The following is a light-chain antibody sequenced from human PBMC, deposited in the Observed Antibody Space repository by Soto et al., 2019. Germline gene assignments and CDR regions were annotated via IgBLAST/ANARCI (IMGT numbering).Light chain of an antibody. Sequence: QSALTQPASVSGSPGQSITISCTGTSSDVGGYNYVSWYQQHPGKAPKLMMYEVSNRRSGVSNRFSRSKSGNTASLTISGLQAEDQADYYCSSYTSSSTVVFGGGTKLTVL. V-gene: IGLV2-14*01. J-gene: IGLJ2*01. CDR2: EVS. CDR3: SSYTSSSTVV. CDR1: SSDVGGYNY.